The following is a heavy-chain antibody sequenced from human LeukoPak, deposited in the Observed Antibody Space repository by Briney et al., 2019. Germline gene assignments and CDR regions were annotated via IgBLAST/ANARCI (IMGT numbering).Heavy chain of an antibody. D-gene: IGHD6-13*01. CDR1: GGSFSGYY. Sequence: SETLSLTCAVYGGSFSGYYWSWIRQPPGKGLEWIGEINHSGSTNYNPSLKSRVTMTRDTSTSTVYMELSSLRSEDTAVYYCARDLDYIAAAGTVDYWGQGTLVTVSS. CDR3: ARDLDYIAAAGTVDY. V-gene: IGHV4-34*10. CDR2: INHSGST. J-gene: IGHJ4*02.